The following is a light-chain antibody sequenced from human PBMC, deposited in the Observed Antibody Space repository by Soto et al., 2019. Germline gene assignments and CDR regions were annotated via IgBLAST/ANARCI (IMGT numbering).Light chain of an antibody. CDR3: QQTYSTPRGE. CDR1: ESISNN. V-gene: IGKV1-39*01. CDR2: AAS. Sequence: DIQMTQSPSSLSASVGDRVTITCRASESISNNLNWYQQKPGKAPKLLIYAASTLQSGVPSRFSGGGSGTDFTLTIGSLQPEDFTTFYCQQTYSTPRGEFGQGTKVEIK. J-gene: IGKJ1*01.